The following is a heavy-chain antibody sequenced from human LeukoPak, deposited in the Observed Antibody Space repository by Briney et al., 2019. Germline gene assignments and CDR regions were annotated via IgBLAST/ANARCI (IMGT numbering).Heavy chain of an antibody. CDR1: GFIFSGSP. Sequence: PGGSLRLSCATSGFIFSGSPMHWVRQTPGKGLEWVALISYSGGTKYYADSVKGRFTISRDNPKNTLYLQMNSLRPEDTAVYYCAKDPTQYDILTGYDYWGQGTLVTVSS. D-gene: IGHD3-9*01. V-gene: IGHV3-30*04. CDR3: AKDPTQYDILTGYDY. J-gene: IGHJ4*02. CDR2: ISYSGGTK.